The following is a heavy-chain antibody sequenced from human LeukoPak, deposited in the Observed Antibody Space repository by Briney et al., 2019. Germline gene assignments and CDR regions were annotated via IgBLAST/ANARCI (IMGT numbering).Heavy chain of an antibody. CDR1: GDTISTSFYY. CDR2: IFHSGTT. J-gene: IGHJ4*02. CDR3: ARDFLQGVRGNTGGSFDY. D-gene: IGHD3-10*01. Sequence: SETLSLTCTVSGDTISTSFYYWDWIRQPPGKGLEWIGGIFHSGTTYYNPSLKSRVTMSVDTSKNQFSLKLSSVTAADTAVYFCARDFLQGVRGNTGGSFDYWGQGTLVTVSS. V-gene: IGHV4-39*07.